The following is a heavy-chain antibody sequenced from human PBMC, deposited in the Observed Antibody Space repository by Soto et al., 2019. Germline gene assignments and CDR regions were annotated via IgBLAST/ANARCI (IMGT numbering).Heavy chain of an antibody. J-gene: IGHJ6*02. CDR2: IYPCDSDT. CDR1: GYSFTSYW. CDR3: ARGYSYGYFSTAGYYGMDV. Sequence: PGESLKISCKGSGYSFTSYWIGWVRQMPGKGLEWMGIIYPCDSDTRYSTSFQGQVTIPAANSIRTASLQWSSLKAADTAMYYCARGYSYGYFSTAGYYGMDVWGQGTTVTVSS. V-gene: IGHV5-51*01. D-gene: IGHD5-18*01.